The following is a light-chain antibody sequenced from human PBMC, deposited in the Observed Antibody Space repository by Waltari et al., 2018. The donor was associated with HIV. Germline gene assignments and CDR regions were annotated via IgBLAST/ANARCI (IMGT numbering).Light chain of an antibody. V-gene: IGKV3-15*01. CDR2: DAS. CDR1: QSVSSN. CDR3: QEYNNWPRT. J-gene: IGKJ1*01. Sequence: EIVMTQSPATLSVSPGERATLSCRASQSVSSNLAWYQQKPGQAPRLLINDASTRATCIPARFSCSWSGTEFTLTISSLQSEDFAVYYWQEYNNWPRTFRQRTKVEIK.